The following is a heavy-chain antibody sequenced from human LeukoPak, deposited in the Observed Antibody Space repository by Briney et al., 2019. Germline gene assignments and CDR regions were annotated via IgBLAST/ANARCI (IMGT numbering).Heavy chain of an antibody. J-gene: IGHJ4*02. CDR1: GYTFTSNY. Sequence: GASVKVSCKASGYTFTSNYIHWVRQAPGQGLEWMGMIYPRDGSTSYAQKFQGRVTVTRDTSTSTVHMELSGLRSEDTAVYYCARDQEGFDYGGQGTLVTVSS. V-gene: IGHV1-46*01. CDR3: ARDQEGFDY. CDR2: IYPRDGST.